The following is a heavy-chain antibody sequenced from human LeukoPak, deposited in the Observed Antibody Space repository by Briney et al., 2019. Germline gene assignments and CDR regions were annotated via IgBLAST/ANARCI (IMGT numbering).Heavy chain of an antibody. CDR2: IYYSRNT. J-gene: IGHJ4*02. CDR3: AGGPLQYYYDD. CDR1: VGSISIGSYS. V-gene: IGHV4-30-4*01. Sequence: PSETLSLTCTVSVGSISIGSYSCSWIRQPPGKGLEWIEHIYYSRNTYYNPSLMSRVTMSEVTSSDQFSLNLRSVTAADTAVYDCAGGPLQYYYDDWGQGILVTVSS. D-gene: IGHD3-22*01.